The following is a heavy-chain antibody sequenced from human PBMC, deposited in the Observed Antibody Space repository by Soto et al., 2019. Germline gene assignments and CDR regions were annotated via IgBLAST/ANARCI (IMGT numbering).Heavy chain of an antibody. Sequence: TSETLSLTCTVSGGSISSGGYYWSWIRQHPGKGLEWIGYIYYSGSTYYNPSLKSRVTISVDTSKNQFSLKLSSVTAADTAVYYGAGGFTMVRGVIGPWGQGTLVNASS. CDR2: IYYSGST. J-gene: IGHJ5*02. CDR1: GGSISSGGYY. D-gene: IGHD3-10*01. CDR3: AGGFTMVRGVIGP. V-gene: IGHV4-31*03.